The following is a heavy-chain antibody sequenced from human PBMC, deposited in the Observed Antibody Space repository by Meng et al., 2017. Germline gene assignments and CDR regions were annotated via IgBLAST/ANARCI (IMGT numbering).Heavy chain of an antibody. CDR1: GYTFTCYY. CDR3: AREAITNYDILTGYPDY. V-gene: IGHV1-2*06. Sequence: QGQLVPSGAEVKKPGASVQVSCQASGYTFTCYYMHWVRQAPGQGLEWMGRINPNSGGTNYAQKFQGRVTMTRDTSISTAYMELSRLRSDDTAVYYCAREAITNYDILTGYPDYWGQGTLVTVSS. CDR2: INPNSGGT. J-gene: IGHJ4*02. D-gene: IGHD3-9*01.